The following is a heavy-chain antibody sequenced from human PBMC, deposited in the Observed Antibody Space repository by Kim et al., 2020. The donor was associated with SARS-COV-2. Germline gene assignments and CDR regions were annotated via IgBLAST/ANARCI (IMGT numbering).Heavy chain of an antibody. Sequence: SETLSLTCTVSGGSISSGGYYWSWIRQHPGKGLEWIGYIYYSGSTYYNPSLKSRVTISVDTSNNQFSLKLTSVTAADTAVYYCARETELHPNWFDPWGQGTLVTVSS. D-gene: IGHD1-7*01. J-gene: IGHJ5*02. V-gene: IGHV4-31*03. CDR3: ARETELHPNWFDP. CDR1: GGSISSGGYY. CDR2: IYYSGST.